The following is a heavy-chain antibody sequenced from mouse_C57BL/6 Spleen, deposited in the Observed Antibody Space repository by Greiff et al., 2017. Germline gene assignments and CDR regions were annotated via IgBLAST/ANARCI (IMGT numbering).Heavy chain of an antibody. CDR3: TRRGDDHEGCAY. Sequence: QVQLQQSGAELVRPGASVTLSCKASGYTFTDYEMHWVKQTPVHGLEWIGAIDPETGGTAYNQKFKGKAILTADKSSSTAYMELRSLTSEDSAVYYCTRRGDDHEGCAYWGQGTLLTVSA. CDR1: GYTFTDYE. J-gene: IGHJ3*01. V-gene: IGHV1-15*01. CDR2: IDPETGGT.